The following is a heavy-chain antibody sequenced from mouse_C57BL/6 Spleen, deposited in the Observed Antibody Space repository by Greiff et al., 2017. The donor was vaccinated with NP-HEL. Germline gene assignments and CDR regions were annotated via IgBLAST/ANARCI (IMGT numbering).Heavy chain of an antibody. V-gene: IGHV1-39*01. Sequence: VHVKQSGPELVKPGASVKISCKASGYSFTDYNMNWVKQSNGKSLEWIGVINPNYGTTSYNQKFKGKATLTVDQSSSTAYMQLNSLTSEDSAVYYCAREGENWSWFAYWGQGTLVTVSA. CDR2: INPNYGTT. CDR1: GYSFTDYN. CDR3: AREGENWSWFAY. D-gene: IGHD4-1*01. J-gene: IGHJ3*01.